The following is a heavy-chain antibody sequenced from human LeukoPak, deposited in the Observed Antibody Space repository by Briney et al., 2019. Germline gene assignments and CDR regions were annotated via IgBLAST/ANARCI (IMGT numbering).Heavy chain of an antibody. J-gene: IGHJ4*02. CDR3: ARDHYGDYYFDS. CDR2: ISNDGSKT. D-gene: IGHD4-17*01. CDR1: RFTSSTYG. V-gene: IGHV3-30-3*01. Sequence: GGSLRLSCAASRFTSSTYGMHWVRQAPGKGLEWVALISNDGSKTYYADSVKGRFTISRDNSKNTLYLQMDSLRAEDTALYYCARDHYGDYYFDSWGQGTLVTVSS.